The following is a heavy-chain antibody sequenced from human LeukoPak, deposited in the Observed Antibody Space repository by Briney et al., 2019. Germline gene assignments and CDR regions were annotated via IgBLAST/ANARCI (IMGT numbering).Heavy chain of an antibody. Sequence: PGGSLRLSCAASGFTLSSYAMSWVRQAPGKGLEWVSAISGSGGSTYYADSVKGRFTFSRDNSKNTLYLQMNSLRAEDTAVYYCARDTDAAFDIWGQGTMVTVSS. J-gene: IGHJ3*02. V-gene: IGHV3-23*01. CDR3: ARDTDAAFDI. CDR1: GFTLSSYA. CDR2: ISGSGGST.